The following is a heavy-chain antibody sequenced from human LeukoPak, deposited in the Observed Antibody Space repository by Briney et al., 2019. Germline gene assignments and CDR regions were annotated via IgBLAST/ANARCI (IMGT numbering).Heavy chain of an antibody. CDR1: GGSISSYY. D-gene: IGHD3-3*01. J-gene: IGHJ4*02. V-gene: IGHV4-59*12. CDR3: ARGVTIFGVVIISSSNFYFDY. Sequence: SETLSLTCTVSGGSISSYYWSWIRQPPGKGLEWIGYIYYSGSTNYNPSLKSRVTISVDTSKNQFSLKLSSVTAADTAVYYCARGVTIFGVVIISSSNFYFDYWGQGTLVTVSS. CDR2: IYYSGST.